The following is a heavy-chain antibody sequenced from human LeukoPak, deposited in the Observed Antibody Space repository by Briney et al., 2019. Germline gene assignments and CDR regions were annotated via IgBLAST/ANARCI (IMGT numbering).Heavy chain of an antibody. J-gene: IGHJ5*02. CDR2: IKSKLDGGTA. CDR1: GFTFSSAS. CDR3: TRSSNNNA. Sequence: GESLRLSCAASGFTFSSASMNWVRQAPGQGLEWVGRIKSKLDGGTADYGAPLKGRFTITRDDSKRTLYLQMNNLKTEDTAVYYCTRSSNNNAWGQGILSPSPQ. D-gene: IGHD1-14*01. V-gene: IGHV3-15*01.